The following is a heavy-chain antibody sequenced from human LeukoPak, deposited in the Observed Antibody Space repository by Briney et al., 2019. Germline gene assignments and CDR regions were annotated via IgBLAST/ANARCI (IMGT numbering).Heavy chain of an antibody. CDR2: ISGSGGST. CDR1: GFTFSAYA. CDR3: VRFRWGDYYYYGVDV. D-gene: IGHD3-16*01. J-gene: IGHJ6*02. V-gene: IGHV3-23*01. Sequence: GGSLRLSCATSGFTFSAYAVTWVRQAPGQGLEWVSAISGSGGSTYYADSVKGRFTISRDTSKNMVYLQLNSLRAEDTAIYFCVRFRWGDYYYYGVDVWGQGTTVTVSS.